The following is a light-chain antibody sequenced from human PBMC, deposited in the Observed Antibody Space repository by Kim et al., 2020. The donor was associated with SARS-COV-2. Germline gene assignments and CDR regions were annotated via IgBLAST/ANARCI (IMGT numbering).Light chain of an antibody. Sequence: GQTSTISCTGTRSDVGGYNDVSWYQQHPGKAPKLMIYDVSNRPSGVSNRFSGSKSGNTASLTISGVQAEDEADYYCNSYTSSSTLVFGTGTKVTVL. J-gene: IGLJ1*01. CDR3: NSYTSSSTLV. V-gene: IGLV2-14*03. CDR1: RSDVGGYND. CDR2: DVS.